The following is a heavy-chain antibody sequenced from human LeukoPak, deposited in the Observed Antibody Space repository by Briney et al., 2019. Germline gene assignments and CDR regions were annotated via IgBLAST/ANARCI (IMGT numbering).Heavy chain of an antibody. V-gene: IGHV1-24*01. CDR3: AAVSGHYTLLDA. CDR1: GYTLNDIS. J-gene: IGHJ5*02. D-gene: IGHD4-11*01. CDR2: VDPDDGQR. Sequence: WASVKVSCKISGYTLNDISVHWVRQPPGKGLEWMGGVDPDDGQRVYAQRFQGRVTMTEDTSTNTAYMELSRLRSEDTAVYFCAAVSGHYTLLDAWGQGALVTVST.